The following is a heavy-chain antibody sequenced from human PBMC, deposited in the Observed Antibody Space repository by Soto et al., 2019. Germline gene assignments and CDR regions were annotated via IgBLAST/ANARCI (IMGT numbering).Heavy chain of an antibody. CDR2: TYYRSKWYK. V-gene: IGHV6-1*01. Sequence: SQTLSLTCVISGDSVSSDTATWDWIRQSPSRGLEWLGRTYYRSKWYKDYAVSVKSRINISPDTSKNQFSLQLNSVTPEDTAVYYCASESQEHGGLASWSRGTLVTVSS. J-gene: IGHJ4*02. CDR3: ASESQEHGGLAS. CDR1: GDSVSSDTAT. D-gene: IGHD1-26*01.